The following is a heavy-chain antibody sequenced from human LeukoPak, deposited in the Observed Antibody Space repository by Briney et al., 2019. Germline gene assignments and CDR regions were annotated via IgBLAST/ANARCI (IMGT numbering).Heavy chain of an antibody. V-gene: IGHV3-7*01. J-gene: IGHJ4*02. CDR1: GFTFSSYW. D-gene: IGHD3-22*01. Sequence: GRSLRLSCAASGFTFSSYWMSWVRQAPGKGLEWVANIKQDGSEKYYVDSVKGRFTISRDNAKNSLYLQMNSLRAEDTAVYYCARANYYDSSGYASYFDHWGQGTLVTVSS. CDR2: IKQDGSEK. CDR3: ARANYYDSSGYASYFDH.